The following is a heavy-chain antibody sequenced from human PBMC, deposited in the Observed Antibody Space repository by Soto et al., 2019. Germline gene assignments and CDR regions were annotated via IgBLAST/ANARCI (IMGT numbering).Heavy chain of an antibody. D-gene: IGHD2-2*01. V-gene: IGHV3-23*01. Sequence: GESLKISCAASGFTFSSYAMSWVRQAPGKGLEWVSAISGSGGSTYYADSVKGRFTISRDNSKNTLYLQMNSLRAEDTAVYYCAKDQRPAAIVEWFDPWGQGTLVTVSS. CDR3: AKDQRPAAIVEWFDP. CDR2: ISGSGGST. CDR1: GFTFSSYA. J-gene: IGHJ5*02.